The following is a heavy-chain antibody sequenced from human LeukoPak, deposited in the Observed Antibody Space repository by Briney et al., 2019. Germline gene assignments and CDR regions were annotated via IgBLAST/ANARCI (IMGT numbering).Heavy chain of an antibody. CDR1: GGSFSGYY. CDR2: INHSGST. J-gene: IGHJ5*02. V-gene: IGHV4-34*01. CDR3: ARRGKIYYYGSGSQTPYNWFDP. Sequence: PSETLSLTCAVYGGSFSGYYWSWIRQPPGKGLEWIGEINHSGSTNYNPSLESRVTISVDTSKNQFSLKLSSVTAADTAVYYCARRGKIYYYGSGSQTPYNWFDPWGQGTLVTVSS. D-gene: IGHD3-10*01.